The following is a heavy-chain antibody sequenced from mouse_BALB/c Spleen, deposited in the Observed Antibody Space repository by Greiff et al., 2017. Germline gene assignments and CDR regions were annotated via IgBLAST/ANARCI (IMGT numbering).Heavy chain of an antibody. CDR1: GYTFTDYE. V-gene: IGHV1-15*01. D-gene: IGHD2-14*01. CDR2: IDPETGGT. CDR3: TDYRNAWYFDV. J-gene: IGHJ1*01. Sequence: VQLQQSGAELVRPGASVTLSCKASGYTFTDYEMHWVKQTPVHGLEWIGAIDPETGGTAYTQKFKGKATLTADKSSSTAYMELRSLTSEDSAVYYCTDYRNAWYFDVWGAGTTVTVSA.